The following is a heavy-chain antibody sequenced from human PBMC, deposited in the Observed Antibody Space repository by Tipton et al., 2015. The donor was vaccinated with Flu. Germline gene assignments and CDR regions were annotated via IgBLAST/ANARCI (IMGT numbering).Heavy chain of an antibody. D-gene: IGHD1-1*01. CDR3: ARDLWNDRRAYYYYGVDV. CDR2: IDHSGTT. CDR1: GYSISSGYY. J-gene: IGHJ6*02. V-gene: IGHV4-38-2*02. Sequence: GLVKPSETLSLTCTVSGYSISSGYYWGWIRQPPGKGLEWIGSIDHSGTTYYNPSLKSRVTISVDTSKNQFSLTLASLTAADTAVYYCARDLWNDRRAYYYYGVDVWGQGTTVTVSS.